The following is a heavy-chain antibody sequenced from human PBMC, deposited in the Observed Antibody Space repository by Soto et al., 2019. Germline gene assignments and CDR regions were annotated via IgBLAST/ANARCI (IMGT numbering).Heavy chain of an antibody. J-gene: IGHJ4*02. Sequence: QVQLVESGGGVVQPGRSLRLSCAASGFTLSSYGMHWVRQAPGKGLEWVAVISYDGTNKYYADSVKGRFTISRDNSKNTLYLQMNSLRADDTSIYYCAKTSGYSNSWYGDLFVYWGQGTLVTVSS. CDR3: AKTSGYSNSWYGDLFVY. CDR2: ISYDGTNK. V-gene: IGHV3-30*18. D-gene: IGHD6-13*01. CDR1: GFTLSSYG.